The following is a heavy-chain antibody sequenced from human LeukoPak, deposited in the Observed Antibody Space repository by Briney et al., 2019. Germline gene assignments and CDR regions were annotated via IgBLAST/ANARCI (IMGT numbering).Heavy chain of an antibody. CDR3: ARHPPRDGSAFDY. CDR1: GGSISSGSYY. V-gene: IGHV4-39*01. Sequence: PSETLSLTCTVSGGSISSGSYYWGWIRQPPGKGLEWIASMYYSGTTFYSPSLKSRVTISVDTSKNQLSLKLGSVTAADTAVNYCARHPPRDGSAFDYWGQGTLVTVSS. J-gene: IGHJ4*02. CDR2: MYYSGTT.